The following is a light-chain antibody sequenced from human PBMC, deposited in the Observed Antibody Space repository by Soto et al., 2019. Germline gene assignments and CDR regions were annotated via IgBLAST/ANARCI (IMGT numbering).Light chain of an antibody. CDR2: GVT. CDR1: SNDVGGYKY. Sequence: QSALTQPASVSGSPGQSITISCTGTSNDVGGYKYVSWYQQYPGKAPKLMIYGVTNRPSGVSDRFSGSKSGNTASLTISGRHADDEADYYCISYTSRSTLLFGGGTKLTVL. J-gene: IGLJ2*01. CDR3: ISYTSRSTLL. V-gene: IGLV2-14*01.